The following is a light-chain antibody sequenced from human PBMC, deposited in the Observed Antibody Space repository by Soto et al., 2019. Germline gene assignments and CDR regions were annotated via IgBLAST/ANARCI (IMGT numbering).Light chain of an antibody. J-gene: IGLJ1*01. CDR1: SSDVGGYNY. CDR3: TSWTTHNIPYV. V-gene: IGLV2-14*03. CDR2: EVS. Sequence: QSALTQPASVSGSPGQSITISCTGTSSDVGGYNYVSWYQQHPGKAPKLLIYEVSNRPSGISDRFSGSKSDSTASLTISGLQADDEADYYCTSWTTHNIPYVFGTGTKLPVL.